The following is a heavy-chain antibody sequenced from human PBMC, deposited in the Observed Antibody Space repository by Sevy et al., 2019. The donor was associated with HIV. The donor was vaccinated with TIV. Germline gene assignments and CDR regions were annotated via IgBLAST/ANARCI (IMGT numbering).Heavy chain of an antibody. CDR3: ARDPLRGYSYGNGMDV. Sequence: GGSLRLSCAASGFTFSSYAMHWVRQAPGKGLEWVAVISYDGSNKYYADSVKGRFTISRDNSKNTLYLQMNSLRAEDTALYYCARDPLRGYSYGNGMDVWGQGTTVTVSS. J-gene: IGHJ6*02. D-gene: IGHD5-18*01. V-gene: IGHV3-30-3*01. CDR1: GFTFSSYA. CDR2: ISYDGSNK.